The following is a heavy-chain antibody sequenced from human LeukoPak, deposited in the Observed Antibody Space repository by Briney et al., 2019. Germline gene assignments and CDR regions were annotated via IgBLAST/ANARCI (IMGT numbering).Heavy chain of an antibody. CDR1: GFTFSSYA. V-gene: IGHV3-23*01. CDR3: AKDLDYYDSSVPDY. D-gene: IGHD3-22*01. CDR2: ISGSGGST. Sequence: GGSLRLSRAASGFTFSSYAMSWVRQAPGKGLEWVSAISGSGGSTYYADSVKGRFTISRDNSKNTLYLQMNSLRAEDTAVYYCAKDLDYYDSSVPDYWGQETLVTVSS. J-gene: IGHJ4*02.